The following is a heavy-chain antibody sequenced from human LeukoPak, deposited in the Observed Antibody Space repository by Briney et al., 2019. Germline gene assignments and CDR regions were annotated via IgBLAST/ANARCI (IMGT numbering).Heavy chain of an antibody. J-gene: IGHJ4*02. CDR2: IIPILGIA. Sequence: SVKVSCKASGGTFSSYAISWVRQAPGQGLEWMGRIIPILGIANYAQKFQGRVTITADKSTSTAYMELSSLRSEDTAVYYCVTSSVYSFPYYFDYWGQGTLVTVPS. CDR3: VTSSVYSFPYYFDY. V-gene: IGHV1-69*04. CDR1: GGTFSSYA. D-gene: IGHD3-22*01.